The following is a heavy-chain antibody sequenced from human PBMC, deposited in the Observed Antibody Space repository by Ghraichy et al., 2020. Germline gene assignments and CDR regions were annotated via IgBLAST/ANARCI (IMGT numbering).Heavy chain of an antibody. CDR3: ARDSTFGGVIAHFDY. J-gene: IGHJ4*02. Sequence: GESLNISCAAYGFTFNSYSINWVRQAPGKGLEWVSSISGDSVYIYYADSVKGRFTISRDNAKNSLYLQMNSLRAEDTAVYYCARDSTFGGVIAHFDYWGQGTLVTVSS. V-gene: IGHV3-21*01. D-gene: IGHD3-16*02. CDR1: GFTFNSYS. CDR2: ISGDSVYI.